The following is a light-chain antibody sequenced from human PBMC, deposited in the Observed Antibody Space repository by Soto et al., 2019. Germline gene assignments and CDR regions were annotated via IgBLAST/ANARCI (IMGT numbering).Light chain of an antibody. CDR1: SSNIGAGYD. V-gene: IGLV1-40*01. CDR3: QSYDSSLSVSVV. CDR2: TNN. J-gene: IGLJ2*01. Sequence: QSVLTQPPSVSGAPGQRVTISCTGSSSNIGAGYDVQWYQQLPGTAPKLLIYTNNNRPSGVPDRFSGSKSGTSASLAITGLQDEDEADYYCQSYDSSLSVSVVFGGGTKLTVL.